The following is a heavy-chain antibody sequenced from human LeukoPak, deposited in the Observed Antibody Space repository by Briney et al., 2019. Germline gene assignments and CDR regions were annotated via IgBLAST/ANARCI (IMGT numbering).Heavy chain of an antibody. V-gene: IGHV1-18*01. D-gene: IGHD3-10*01. J-gene: IGHJ3*02. Sequence: ASEKVSCKASGYTFTNHGINWVRQAPGQGLEWMGWISTYNNNREYSQKLQGRVTMTTDASTSTVYMELRSLRSDDTAVYYCAREGFYGSGSIDAFDIWGQGTMVTVSS. CDR2: ISTYNNNR. CDR3: AREGFYGSGSIDAFDI. CDR1: GYTFTNHG.